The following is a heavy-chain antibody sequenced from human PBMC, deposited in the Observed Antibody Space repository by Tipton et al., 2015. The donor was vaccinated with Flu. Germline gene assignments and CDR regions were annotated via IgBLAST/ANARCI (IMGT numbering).Heavy chain of an antibody. Sequence: SLRLSCAASGFLFSSYWMAWVRQAPGKGLEWVANINQGGSEKYYVDSVKGRFTISRDNAKNSLHLHMNSLRAEDTAVYYCARTRGGYCSSSSCYADYFDYWGQGTLVTVSS. D-gene: IGHD2-2*01. J-gene: IGHJ4*02. V-gene: IGHV3-7*01. CDR3: ARTRGGYCSSSSCYADYFDY. CDR1: GFLFSSYW. CDR2: INQGGSEK.